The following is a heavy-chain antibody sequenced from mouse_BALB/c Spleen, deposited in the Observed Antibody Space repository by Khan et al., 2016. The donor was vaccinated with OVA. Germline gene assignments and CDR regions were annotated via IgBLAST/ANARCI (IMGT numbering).Heavy chain of an antibody. J-gene: IGHJ3*01. Sequence: VQLQQSGAELVRPGALVKLSCKASGFNIKDYYMHWVKQRPEQGLVWIGRIDPENGNTIYDPKFQGKASITSDTSSNTAYLMLSSLTSEDTAVDYCTRDGYSPWFAYWGQGTLVTVSA. CDR3: TRDGYSPWFAY. CDR1: GFNIKDYY. CDR2: IDPENGNT. V-gene: IGHV14-1*02. D-gene: IGHD2-3*01.